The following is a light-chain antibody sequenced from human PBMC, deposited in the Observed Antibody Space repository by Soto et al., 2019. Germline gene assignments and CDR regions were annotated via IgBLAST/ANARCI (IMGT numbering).Light chain of an antibody. V-gene: IGLV2-14*01. CDR3: NSRGGSRPYYV. J-gene: IGLJ1*01. CDR1: SSDIGAYNS. CDR2: EVS. Sequence: QSALTQPASVSGSPGQSITISCTGTSSDIGAYNSVSWYQQYPGRAPKLMIYEVSNRPSGVSARFSASKSGNTASLTISGLQAEDEADYYCNSRGGSRPYYVFGTGTKLNV.